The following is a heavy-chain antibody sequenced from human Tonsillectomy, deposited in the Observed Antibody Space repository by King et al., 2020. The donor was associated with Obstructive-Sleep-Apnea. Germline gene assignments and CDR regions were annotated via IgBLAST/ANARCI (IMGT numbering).Heavy chain of an antibody. J-gene: IGHJ4*02. V-gene: IGHV3-15*01. CDR2: IKTKADGATA. D-gene: IGHD2-15*01. CDR1: GFTFSSAW. CDR3: TTTYFDSGSSSEDFFDY. Sequence: VQLVESGGGLVKPGGSLRLSCAASGFTFSSAWMSWVRQAPGKGPEWVGLIKTKADGATADYAAPVKGRFIISRDDSKNTVYLQMNSLKTEDTAVYYCTTTYFDSGSSSEDFFDYWGQGTLVIVSS.